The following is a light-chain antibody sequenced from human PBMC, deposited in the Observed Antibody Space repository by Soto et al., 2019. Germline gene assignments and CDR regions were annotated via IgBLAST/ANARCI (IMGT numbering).Light chain of an antibody. CDR2: AAS. Sequence: AIRMTQSPSSFSASTGDRVTITCRAGQGISSYLAWYQQKPGKAPKLLIYAASTLQSGVPSRFSGSGSGTDFTLTISCLQSEDFATYYCQQYYSYQWTFGQGTKVDIK. CDR3: QQYYSYQWT. J-gene: IGKJ1*01. CDR1: QGISSY. V-gene: IGKV1-8*01.